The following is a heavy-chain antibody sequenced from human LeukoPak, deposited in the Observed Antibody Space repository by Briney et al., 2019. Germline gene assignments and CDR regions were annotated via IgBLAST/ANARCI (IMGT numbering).Heavy chain of an antibody. V-gene: IGHV1-18*01. D-gene: IGHD2-2*01. CDR1: GYTFTTYC. CDR2: ISAYNGDT. J-gene: IGHJ6*02. CDR3: ARDRSQYLLLEDHYYYGMDV. Sequence: GASVKVSCKASGYTFTTYCITWVRQAPGQGLEWMGWISAYNGDTNYAQKLQGRVTMTTDTSTSTAYMELRSLRSDDTAVYYCARDRSQYLLLEDHYYYGMDVWGQGTTVTVSS.